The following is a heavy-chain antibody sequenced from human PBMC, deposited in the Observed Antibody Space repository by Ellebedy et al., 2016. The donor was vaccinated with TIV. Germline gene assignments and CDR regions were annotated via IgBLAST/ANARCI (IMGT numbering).Heavy chain of an antibody. CDR2: IYNGGST. J-gene: IGHJ4*02. Sequence: GESLKISCAASGSTVSSNYMSWVRQAPGKGLEWVSVIYNGGSTYYADSVKGRFTISRDNSKNTLYLQMNSLRAEDTAVYYCARARRDGYNYYWGQGTLVSVSS. D-gene: IGHD5-24*01. CDR3: ARARRDGYNYY. CDR1: GSTVSSNY. V-gene: IGHV3-53*01.